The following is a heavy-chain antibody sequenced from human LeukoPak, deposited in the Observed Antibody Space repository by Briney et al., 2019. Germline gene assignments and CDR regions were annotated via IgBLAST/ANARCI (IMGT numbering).Heavy chain of an antibody. CDR3: ARDHTSYFDY. V-gene: IGHV3-48*04. Sequence: PGGSLRLSCAASGFTFSSYWMSWVRQAPGKGLEWVSYISSSGSTIYYADSVKGRFTISRDNAKNSLYLQMNSLRAEDTAVYYCARDHTSYFDYWGQGTLVTVSS. J-gene: IGHJ4*02. CDR1: GFTFSSYW. CDR2: ISSSGSTI.